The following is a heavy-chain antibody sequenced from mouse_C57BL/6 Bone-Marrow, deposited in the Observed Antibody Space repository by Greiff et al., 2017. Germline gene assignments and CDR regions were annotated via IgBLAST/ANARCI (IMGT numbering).Heavy chain of an antibody. CDR3: ALPWFAY. J-gene: IGHJ3*01. CDR2: ISSGSSTI. V-gene: IGHV5-17*01. Sequence: EVKLVESGGGLVKPGGSLKLSCAASGFTFSDYGMHWVRQAPEKGLEWVAYISSGSSTIYYADTVKGRFTISRDNAKNTLFLQMTSLRAEDTAMXYCALPWFAYWGQGTLVTVSA. CDR1: GFTFSDYG.